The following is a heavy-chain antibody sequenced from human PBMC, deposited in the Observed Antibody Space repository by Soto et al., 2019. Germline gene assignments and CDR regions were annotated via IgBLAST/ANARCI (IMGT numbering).Heavy chain of an antibody. CDR3: AREGYGDYAGY. D-gene: IGHD4-17*01. Sequence: PSETLSLTCTVSGGSISSFYWRWIRQPPGKGLEWIGDIYYSGSTNYNPSIKSRVTMSVDTSKNQFSLNLSSVTAADTAVYYCAREGYGDYAGYWGQGTLVTVSS. V-gene: IGHV4-59*01. J-gene: IGHJ4*02. CDR1: GGSISSFY. CDR2: IYYSGST.